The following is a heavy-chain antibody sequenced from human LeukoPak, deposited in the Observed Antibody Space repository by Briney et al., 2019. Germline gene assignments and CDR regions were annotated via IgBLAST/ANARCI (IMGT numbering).Heavy chain of an antibody. CDR2: ISYDGSNK. D-gene: IGHD4-17*01. J-gene: IGHJ4*02. CDR1: GFTFSSYG. V-gene: IGHV3-30*18. CDR3: AKVRTTVIPFDY. Sequence: GGSLRLSCAASGFTFSSYGMHWVRQAPGKGLEWVAVISYDGSNKYYADSVKGRFTISRDNSKNTLYPQMNSLRAEDTAVYYCAKVRTTVIPFDYWGQGTLVTVSS.